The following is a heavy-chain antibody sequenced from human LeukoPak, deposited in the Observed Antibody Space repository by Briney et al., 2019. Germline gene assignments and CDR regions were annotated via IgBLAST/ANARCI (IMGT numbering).Heavy chain of an antibody. J-gene: IGHJ3*02. CDR3: TTDTGITFGGVIAPDAFDI. Sequence: GGSLRLSCAASGFTFSNAWMSWVRQAPGKGLEWVGRIKSKTDGGTTDYAAPVKGRFTISRDDSNNTLYLQMNSLKTEDTAVYYCTTDTGITFGGVIAPDAFDIWGQGTMVTVSS. CDR1: GFTFSNAW. V-gene: IGHV3-15*01. CDR2: IKSKTDGGTT. D-gene: IGHD3-16*02.